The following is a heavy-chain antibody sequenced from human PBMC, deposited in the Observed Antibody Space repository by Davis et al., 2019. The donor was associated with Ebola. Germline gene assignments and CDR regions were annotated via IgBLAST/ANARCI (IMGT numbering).Heavy chain of an antibody. CDR2: IYYSGST. CDR1: GGSISSSSYY. CDR3: ARLVHSYSSSGFDP. J-gene: IGHJ5*02. D-gene: IGHD6-6*01. Sequence: PSETLSLTCTVSGGSISSSSYYWGWIRQPPGKGLEWIGSIYYSGSTYYNPSLKSRVTISVDTSKNQFSLKLSSVTAADTAVYYCARLVHSYSSSGFDPWGQGTLVTVSS. V-gene: IGHV4-39*01.